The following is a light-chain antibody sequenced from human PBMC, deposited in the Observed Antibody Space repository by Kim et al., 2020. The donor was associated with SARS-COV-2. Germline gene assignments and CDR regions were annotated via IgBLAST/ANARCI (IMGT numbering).Light chain of an antibody. CDR3: QQYYTMPLT. CDR2: WAS. J-gene: IGKJ4*01. Sequence: DVVMTQSPDSLAVSLGERATINCKSSQSVLYSSNNKNFLAWYQQKSGQPPRLLISWASTRESGVPDRFSGSGSGTDFTLTISSLQAEDVAVYYCQQYYTMPLTFGGGTKVDIK. CDR1: QSVLYSSNNKNF. V-gene: IGKV4-1*01.